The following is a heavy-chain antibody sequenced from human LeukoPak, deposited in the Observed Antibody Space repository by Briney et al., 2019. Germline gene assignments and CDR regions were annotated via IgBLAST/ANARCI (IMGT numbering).Heavy chain of an antibody. Sequence: GGSLRLSCAASGLTVSSNYVSWVRQAPGKGLEWVSVIYSGGRTFYADSVKGRFIISRDNSKNTLFLQMNSLRAEDTAVYYCARDLYYGSGGYYLDYWGQGTLVTVSS. CDR3: ARDLYYGSGGYYLDY. J-gene: IGHJ4*02. CDR2: IYSGGRT. CDR1: GLTVSSNY. V-gene: IGHV3-66*01. D-gene: IGHD3-10*01.